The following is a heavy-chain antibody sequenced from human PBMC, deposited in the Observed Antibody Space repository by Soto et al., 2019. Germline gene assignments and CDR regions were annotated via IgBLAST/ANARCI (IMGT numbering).Heavy chain of an antibody. Sequence: QVQLVQSGAEVKKPGASVKVSCKASGYTFTSYGISWVRQAPGQGLEWMGWSSTYNGNTNYAQNLHGRVTITTHTSPSTAYMELRSLSSDDTAGDYCAREGYGDYCYWGQGTLVTVSS. CDR1: GYTFTSYG. V-gene: IGHV1-18*01. J-gene: IGHJ4*02. D-gene: IGHD4-17*01. CDR2: SSTYNGNT. CDR3: AREGYGDYCY.